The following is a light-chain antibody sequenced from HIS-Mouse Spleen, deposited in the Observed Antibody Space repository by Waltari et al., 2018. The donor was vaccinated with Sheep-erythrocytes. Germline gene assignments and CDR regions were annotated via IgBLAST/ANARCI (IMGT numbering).Light chain of an antibody. J-gene: IGLJ1*01. CDR2: DVT. V-gene: IGLV2-11*01. CDR1: SSDVGCYNY. CDR3: CSYAGSYNHV. Sequence: QSALTQPRSVSGSPGQSVTISCTGTSSDVGCYNYVSWYQQHPGKAPKLMIYDVTKRPAGFPDRFSGSKAGNTASLTISGLQAEDEADYYCCSYAGSYNHVFATGTKVTVL.